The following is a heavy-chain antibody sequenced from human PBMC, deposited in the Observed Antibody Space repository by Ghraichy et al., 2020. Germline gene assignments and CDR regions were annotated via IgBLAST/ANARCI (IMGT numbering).Heavy chain of an antibody. CDR1: GGSFSGYY. CDR2: INHSGST. J-gene: IGHJ4*02. D-gene: IGHD3-3*01. Sequence: SETLSLTCAVYGGSFSGYYWSWIRQPPGKGLEWIGEINHSGSTNYNPSLKSRVTISVDTSKNQFSLKLSSVTAADTAVYYCARGLRGITIFGVVTTTIGPFDYWGQGTLVTVSS. V-gene: IGHV4-34*01. CDR3: ARGLRGITIFGVVTTTIGPFDY.